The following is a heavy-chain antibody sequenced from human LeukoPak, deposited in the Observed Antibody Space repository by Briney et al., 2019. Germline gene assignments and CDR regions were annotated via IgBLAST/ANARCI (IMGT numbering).Heavy chain of an antibody. J-gene: IGHJ3*02. D-gene: IGHD5-12*01. CDR3: AAGYSGYDFPDAFDI. V-gene: IGHV1-8*01. Sequence: GASVKVSCKASGYTFTNYDINWVRQATGQGLEWMGWMNPNSGNTGYAQKFQGRVTMTRNTSISTAYMELSSLRSEDTAVYYCAAGYSGYDFPDAFDIWGQGTMVTVSS. CDR1: GYTFTNYD. CDR2: MNPNSGNT.